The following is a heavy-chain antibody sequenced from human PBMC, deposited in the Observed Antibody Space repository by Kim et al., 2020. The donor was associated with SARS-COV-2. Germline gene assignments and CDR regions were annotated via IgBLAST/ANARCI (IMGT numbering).Heavy chain of an antibody. J-gene: IGHJ4*02. CDR3: ARRAMYGDYLPFDY. D-gene: IGHD4-17*01. Sequence: TPSLKSHVTISVDTSKNQFSRNLSSVTAADTAVYYCARRAMYGDYLPFDYWGQGTLVTVSA. V-gene: IGHV4-39*01.